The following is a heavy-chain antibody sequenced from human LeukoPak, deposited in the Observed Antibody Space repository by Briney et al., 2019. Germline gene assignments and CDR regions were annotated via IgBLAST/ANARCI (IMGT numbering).Heavy chain of an antibody. CDR2: ITGSDGTT. CDR3: AKWGDYDILTGYYVSDY. D-gene: IGHD3-9*01. Sequence: GGSLRLSCAASGFTFSNYAMSWVRQAPGKGLEWVSAITGSDGTTYYADSVKGRFTISRDNSKNTLYLQMNSLRAEDTAVYHCAKWGDYDILTGYYVSDYWGQGTLVTVSS. CDR1: GFTFSNYA. V-gene: IGHV3-23*01. J-gene: IGHJ4*02.